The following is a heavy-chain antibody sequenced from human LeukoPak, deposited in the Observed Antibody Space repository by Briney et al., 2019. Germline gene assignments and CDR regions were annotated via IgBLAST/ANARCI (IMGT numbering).Heavy chain of an antibody. CDR2: IYYSGST. V-gene: IGHV4-59*01. D-gene: IGHD1-26*01. CDR3: ARGRVGATTISDY. J-gene: IGHJ4*02. Sequence: PSETLSLTCTVSGGSISSYYWSWIRQPPGKGLEWIGYIYYSGSTNYNPSLKSRVTISVDTSKNQFSLKLSSVTAADTAVYYCARGRVGATTISDYWGQGTLVTVSS. CDR1: GGSISSYY.